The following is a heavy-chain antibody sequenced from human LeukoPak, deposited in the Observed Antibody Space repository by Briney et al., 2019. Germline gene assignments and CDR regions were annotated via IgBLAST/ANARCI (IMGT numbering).Heavy chain of an antibody. J-gene: IGHJ4*02. CDR3: ARTMYYYDSSGYYYYY. Sequence: GGSLRLSCAASGFTVSSNYMSWVRQAPGKGLEWVSVIYSGGSTYYADSVKGRFTISRDNSKNTLYLQMNSLRAEDTAVYYCARTMYYYDSSGYYYYYWGQGTLVTVSS. CDR2: IYSGGST. D-gene: IGHD3-22*01. V-gene: IGHV3-53*01. CDR1: GFTVSSNY.